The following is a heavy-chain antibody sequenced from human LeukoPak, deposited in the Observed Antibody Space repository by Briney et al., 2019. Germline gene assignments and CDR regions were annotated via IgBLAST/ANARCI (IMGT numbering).Heavy chain of an antibody. Sequence: PGGSLRLSCAASGFTFGAYAMNWVRQAPGKGLEWVAVISYDGSNTYFADSVKGRFTISRDNSKSTLYLQMNSLRAEDTAVYYCAREDLRFGGVHYWGQGTLVTVSS. CDR3: AREDLRFGGVHY. D-gene: IGHD3-16*01. V-gene: IGHV3-30*14. CDR2: ISYDGSNT. J-gene: IGHJ4*02. CDR1: GFTFGAYA.